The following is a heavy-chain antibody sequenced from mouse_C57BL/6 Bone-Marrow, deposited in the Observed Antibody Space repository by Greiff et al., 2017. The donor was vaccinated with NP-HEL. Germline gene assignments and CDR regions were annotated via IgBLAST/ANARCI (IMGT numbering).Heavy chain of an antibody. V-gene: IGHV6-6*01. CDR1: GFTFSDAW. J-gene: IGHJ2*01. Sequence: EVQGVESGGGLVQPGGSMKLSCAASGFTFSDAWMDWVRQSPEKGLEWVAEIRNKANNHATYYAESVKGEITISRDDSKSSVYLQMNSLRAEDTGIYYCTGTGKNYCDYWGQGTTLTVSS. CDR3: TGTGKNYCDY. CDR2: IRNKANNHAT. D-gene: IGHD4-1*01.